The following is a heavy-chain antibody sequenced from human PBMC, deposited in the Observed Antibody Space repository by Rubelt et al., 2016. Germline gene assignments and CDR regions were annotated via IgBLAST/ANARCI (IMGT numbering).Heavy chain of an antibody. Sequence: QVQLQQWGAGLLKPSETLSLTCAVYGGSFSGYYWSWIRQPPGKGLEWIGEINHSGSTNYNPSLKSRVTISVDTSKNQCSLKLSSVTAADTAVYYCARAEGGYYDSSGYWGDAFDIWGQGTMVTVSS. CDR1: GGSFSGYY. CDR3: ARAEGGYYDSSGYWGDAFDI. CDR2: INHSGST. J-gene: IGHJ3*02. D-gene: IGHD3-22*01. V-gene: IGHV4-34*01.